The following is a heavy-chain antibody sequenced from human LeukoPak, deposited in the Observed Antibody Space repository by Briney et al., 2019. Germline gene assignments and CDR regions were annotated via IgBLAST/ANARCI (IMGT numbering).Heavy chain of an antibody. CDR3: ARGAAKGDGFNRPDY. Sequence: GGSLRLSCAASGFTFSSYSMNWVRQAPGKGLEWVSSISSSSSYIYYADSVKGRFTISRDNAKNSLYLQMNSLRAEDTAVYYRARGAAKGDGFNRPDYWGQGTLVTVSS. CDR2: ISSSSSYI. V-gene: IGHV3-21*01. CDR1: GFTFSSYS. J-gene: IGHJ4*02. D-gene: IGHD5-24*01.